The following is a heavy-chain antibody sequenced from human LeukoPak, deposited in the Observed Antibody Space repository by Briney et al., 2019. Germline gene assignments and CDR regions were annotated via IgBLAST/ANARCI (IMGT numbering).Heavy chain of an antibody. V-gene: IGHV3-23*01. D-gene: IGHD3-9*01. CDR3: AKDGGANYDILTGYYLFDY. CDR1: GFTFSSYA. J-gene: IGHJ4*02. Sequence: PGGSLRLSCAASGFTFSSYAMSWVRQAPGKGLEWVSALSGSGGSTYYADSVKGRFTISRDNSKNTLYLQMNSLRAEDTAVYYCAKDGGANYDILTGYYLFDYWGQGTLVTVSS. CDR2: LSGSGGST.